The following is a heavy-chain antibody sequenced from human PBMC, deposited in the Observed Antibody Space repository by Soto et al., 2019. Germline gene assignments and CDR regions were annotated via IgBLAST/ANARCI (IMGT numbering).Heavy chain of an antibody. CDR1: GGTYTSYA. V-gene: IGHV1-69*06. Sequence: ASVKGSFNASGGTYTSYAISWVRQSPEQGLEWMGGIIPIFGTAKYVQKFQVRVKISADKSTSTAYMELRSLRSEDTAVYYCASGDTMIVARYYYYYGMDFWGRGTTVTVSS. D-gene: IGHD3-22*01. CDR2: IIPIFGTA. CDR3: ASGDTMIVARYYYYYGMDF. J-gene: IGHJ6*02.